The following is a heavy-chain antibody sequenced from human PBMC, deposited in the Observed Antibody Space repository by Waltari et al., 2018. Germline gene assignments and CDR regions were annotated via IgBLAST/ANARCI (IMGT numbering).Heavy chain of an antibody. CDR1: GFTFSDYY. Sequence: QVQLVESGGGLVKPGRSLRLSCAASGFTFSDYYMSGTRQAPGKGLEWVSYISSSGSTIYYADSVKGRFTISRDNAKNSLYLQMNSLRAEDTAVYYCARTLSAGKIFDYWGQGTLVTVSS. J-gene: IGHJ4*02. D-gene: IGHD6-25*01. CDR2: ISSSGSTI. V-gene: IGHV3-11*01. CDR3: ARTLSAGKIFDY.